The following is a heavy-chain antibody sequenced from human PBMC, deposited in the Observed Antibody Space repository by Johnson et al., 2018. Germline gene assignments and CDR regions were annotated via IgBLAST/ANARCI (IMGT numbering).Heavy chain of an antibody. D-gene: IGHD6-13*01. CDR3: AKGVLSSTWYQLGDWYFDL. V-gene: IGHV3-23*04. CDR2: ISGSGGST. CDR1: GFTFSSYG. Sequence: EVQLVESGGGVVQPGRSLRLSCSASGFTFSSYGMHWVRQAPGKGLEWVSAISGSGGSTYYADSVKGRFTISRDNSKNTLYLQMNSLRAEDTAVYYCAKGVLSSTWYQLGDWYFDLWGRGTLVTVSS. J-gene: IGHJ2*01.